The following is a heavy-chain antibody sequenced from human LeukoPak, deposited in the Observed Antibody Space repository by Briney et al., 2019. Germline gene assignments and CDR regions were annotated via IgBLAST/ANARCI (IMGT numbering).Heavy chain of an antibody. CDR2: IYYSGST. CDR3: ARERAAAGPFDY. V-gene: IGHV4-59*12. CDR1: GGSISSYY. D-gene: IGHD6-13*01. Sequence: SETLSLTCTVSGGSISSYYWSWIRQPPGKGLEWIGYIYYSGSTNYNPSLKSRVTISVDTSKNQFSLKLSSVTAADTAVYYCARERAAAGPFDYWGQGTLVTVSS. J-gene: IGHJ4*02.